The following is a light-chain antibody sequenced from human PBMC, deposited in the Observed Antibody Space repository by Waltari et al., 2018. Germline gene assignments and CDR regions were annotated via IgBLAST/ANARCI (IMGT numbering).Light chain of an antibody. CDR3: QQHGTLPAT. V-gene: IGKV3-20*01. CDR1: QTVGSSR. Sequence: EIVLTQSPGTASSSPGERVTRSCRASQTVGSSRLAWYQQKPCQAPRLVIYSACRRATGIPDRFSGSGAGTDFSLTVSRLEPEDFAVYYCQQHGTLPATFGQGTKVEIK. CDR2: SAC. J-gene: IGKJ1*01.